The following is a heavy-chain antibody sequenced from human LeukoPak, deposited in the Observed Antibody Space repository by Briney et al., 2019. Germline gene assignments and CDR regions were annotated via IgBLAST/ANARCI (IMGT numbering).Heavy chain of an antibody. J-gene: IGHJ1*01. D-gene: IGHD4-11*01. CDR3: ALGTVTTYAEYFQH. Sequence: PSETLSLTCTVSGGSIRSYYWSWIRQPPGKGLEWIGYIYYSGSTNYNPSLKSRVTISVDTSKNQFSLKLSSVTAADTAVYYCALGTVTTYAEYFQHWGQGTLVTVSS. CDR1: GGSIRSYY. V-gene: IGHV4-59*08. CDR2: IYYSGST.